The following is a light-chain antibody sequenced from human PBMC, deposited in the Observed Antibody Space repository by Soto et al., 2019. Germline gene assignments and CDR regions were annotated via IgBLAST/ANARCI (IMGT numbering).Light chain of an antibody. CDR3: QQSYSTPWT. V-gene: IGKV1-39*01. CDR1: QSISSY. Sequence: DIQMTQSPSSLSASVGDRVTITFRASQSISSYLNWYQQKPGKAPKLLIYAASSLQSGVPSRFSGSGSGTDFTLTISSLQPEDFATYYCQQSYSTPWTFGQGTKVDTK. CDR2: AAS. J-gene: IGKJ1*01.